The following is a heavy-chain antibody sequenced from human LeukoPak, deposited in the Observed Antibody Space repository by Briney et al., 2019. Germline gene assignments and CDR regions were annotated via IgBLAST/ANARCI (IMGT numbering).Heavy chain of an antibody. CDR1: GFTFSSYE. Sequence: GGSLRLSCAASGFTFSSYEMNWVRQAPGKGPEWVSYISSSGSTIYYADSVKGRFTISRDNAKNSLYLQMNSLRAEDTAVYYCARDGVVVAATRFDYWGQGTLVIVSS. D-gene: IGHD2-15*01. CDR2: ISSSGSTI. J-gene: IGHJ4*02. CDR3: ARDGVVVAATRFDY. V-gene: IGHV3-48*03.